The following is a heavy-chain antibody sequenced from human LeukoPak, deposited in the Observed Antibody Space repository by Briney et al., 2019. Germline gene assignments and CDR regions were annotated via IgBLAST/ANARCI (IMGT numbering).Heavy chain of an antibody. CDR1: GFTFDDYA. Sequence: GGSLRLSCAASGFTFDDYAMHWVRQAPGKGLEWVSDISWNSGSIGYADSVKGRFTISRDNAKNSLYLQMNSLRAEDTALYYCVRLGYDFWSGYFGNWFDPWGQGTLVTVSS. D-gene: IGHD3-3*01. CDR2: ISWNSGSI. J-gene: IGHJ5*02. V-gene: IGHV3-9*01. CDR3: VRLGYDFWSGYFGNWFDP.